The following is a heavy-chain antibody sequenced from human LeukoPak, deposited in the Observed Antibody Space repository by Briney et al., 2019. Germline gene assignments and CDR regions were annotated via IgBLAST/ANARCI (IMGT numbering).Heavy chain of an antibody. CDR2: TYYRSKWNN. CDR1: GDSVSSNSAT. CDR3: ARQTWRSRTFDP. D-gene: IGHD1-14*01. V-gene: IGHV6-1*01. Sequence: SQTLSLTCAISGDSVSSNSATWNWIRLSPSRGLEWLGRTYYRSKWNNDYALSVKSRIVINPDTSKNQFSLKLSSVTAADTAVYYCARQTWRSRTFDPWGQGTLVTVSS. J-gene: IGHJ5*02.